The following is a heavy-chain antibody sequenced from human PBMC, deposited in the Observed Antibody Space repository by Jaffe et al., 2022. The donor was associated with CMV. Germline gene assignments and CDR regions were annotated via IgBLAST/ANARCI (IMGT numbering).Heavy chain of an antibody. CDR2: IYYSGST. J-gene: IGHJ4*02. Sequence: QLQLQESGPGLVKPSETLSLTCTVSGGSISSSSYYWGWIRQPPGKGLEWIGSIYYSGSTYYNPSLKSRVTISVDTSKNQFSLKLSSVTAADTAVYYCARQEQLWSSIDYWGQGTLVTVSS. CDR3: ARQEQLWSSIDY. D-gene: IGHD5-18*01. CDR1: GGSISSSSYY. V-gene: IGHV4-39*01.